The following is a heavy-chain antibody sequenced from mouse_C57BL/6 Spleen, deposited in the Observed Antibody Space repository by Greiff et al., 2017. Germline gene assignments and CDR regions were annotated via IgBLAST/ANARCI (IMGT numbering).Heavy chain of an antibody. Sequence: VQLQQPGAELVKPGASVKLSCKASGYTFTSYWMHWVKQRPGQGLEWIGMIHPNSGSTNYNEKFKSKATLTVDKSSSTAYMQLSSLTSEDSAVYYCARPTVVAGFDDWGQGTTLTVSS. CDR2: IHPNSGST. J-gene: IGHJ2*01. CDR3: ARPTVVAGFDD. D-gene: IGHD1-1*01. CDR1: GYTFTSYW. V-gene: IGHV1-64*01.